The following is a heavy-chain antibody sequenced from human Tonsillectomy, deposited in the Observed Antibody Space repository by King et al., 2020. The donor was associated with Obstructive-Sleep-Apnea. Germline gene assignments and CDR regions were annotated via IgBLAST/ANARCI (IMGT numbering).Heavy chain of an antibody. J-gene: IGHJ6*02. D-gene: IGHD3-10*01. V-gene: IGHV3-23*04. CDR2: ISGSGGST. CDR3: VRYYYGSGSYFVLDV. Sequence: VQLVESGGGLVQPGGSLRLSCAASGFTFSSYAMSWVRQAPGKGLEWVSAISGSGGSTYYADSVKGRFTISRDNSKNTLYLQMNSLRAEDTAVYYCVRYYYGSGSYFVLDVWGQGTTVTAPS. CDR1: GFTFSSYA.